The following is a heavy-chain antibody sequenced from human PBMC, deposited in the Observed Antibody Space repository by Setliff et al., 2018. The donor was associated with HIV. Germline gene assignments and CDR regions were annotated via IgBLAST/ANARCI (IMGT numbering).Heavy chain of an antibody. V-gene: IGHV4-39*07. CDR2: IFYSGHT. CDR3: ARGVAAAGL. CDR1: GGSISSSSYY. Sequence: LSLTCTVSGGSISSSSYYWAWIRQPPGKGLEWIGNIFYSGHTFYNPSLRSRVTISVDTSKNQFSLKLSSVTAADTALYYCARGVAAAGLWGQGTLVTVSS. D-gene: IGHD6-13*01. J-gene: IGHJ4*02.